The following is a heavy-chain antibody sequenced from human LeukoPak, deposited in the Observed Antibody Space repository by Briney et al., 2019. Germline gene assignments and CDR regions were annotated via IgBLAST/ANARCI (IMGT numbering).Heavy chain of an antibody. CDR1: GGSFKNHF. V-gene: IGHV4-34*01. J-gene: IGHJ4*02. Sequence: SETLSLTCAVYGGSFKNHFWTWIRQAPGKGLEWIGEVSHNGSTVYNPSLESRITISVDTSKKQFSLRVNSVTVADAADYYCARLAWGRLDYWGQGTLVTVSS. D-gene: IGHD7-27*01. CDR3: ARLAWGRLDY. CDR2: VSHNGST.